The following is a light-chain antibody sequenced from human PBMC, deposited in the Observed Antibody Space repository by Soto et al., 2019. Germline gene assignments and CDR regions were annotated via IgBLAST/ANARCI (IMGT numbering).Light chain of an antibody. Sequence: EIVMTQSPATLSVSPGERATLSCRSSQSVSSNLAWYQQKPGQAPRLLIYDASTRATGIPARFSGSGSGTEFTLTISSLQSEDFAVYYCQQYNNWITFGGGTKVDIK. CDR3: QQYNNWIT. V-gene: IGKV3-15*01. CDR1: QSVSSN. CDR2: DAS. J-gene: IGKJ4*01.